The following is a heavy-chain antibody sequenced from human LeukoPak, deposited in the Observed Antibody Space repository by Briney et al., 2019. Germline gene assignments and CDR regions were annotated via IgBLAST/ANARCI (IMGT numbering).Heavy chain of an antibody. CDR1: GGSFSGYY. D-gene: IGHD2-15*01. CDR2: INHSGST. V-gene: IGHV4-34*01. CDR3: ARVHCSGGSCYSYKVGKNAFDI. J-gene: IGHJ3*02. Sequence: SETLSLTCAVFGGSFSGYYWSWIRQPPGKGLEWIGEINHSGSTNYNPSLKSRVTISVDTSKNQFSLKLSSVTAADTAVYYCARVHCSGGSCYSYKVGKNAFDIWGQGTMVTVSS.